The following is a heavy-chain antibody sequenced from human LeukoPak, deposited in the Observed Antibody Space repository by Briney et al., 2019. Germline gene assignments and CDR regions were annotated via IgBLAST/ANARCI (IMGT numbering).Heavy chain of an antibody. CDR3: ARGHYYGPGSHRGGYMDV. V-gene: IGHV3-30-3*01. CDR2: ISYDGTNK. CDR1: GLTFSSYA. D-gene: IGHD3-10*01. J-gene: IGHJ6*03. Sequence: GGSLRLSCAASGLTFSSYAMHWVSQAPGKGLEWVAVISYDGTNKYYADSVRGRFIISRDNSKNTLYLQMNSLRTEDTAVYSCARGHYYGPGSHRGGYMDVWGKGTTVTVSS.